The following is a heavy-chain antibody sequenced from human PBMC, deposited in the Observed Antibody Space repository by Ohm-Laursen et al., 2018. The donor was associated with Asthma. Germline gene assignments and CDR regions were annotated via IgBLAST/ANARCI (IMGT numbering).Heavy chain of an antibody. V-gene: IGHV5-51*01. D-gene: IGHD3-16*01. CDR3: ARTIGLYYYGMDV. Sequence: ESLRISCKGSGYTYSTYYIGWVRQMPGKGLEWMGIIYPGDSDTRYSPSFQGQVTISADKSISTAYLQWSSLKASDTAMYYCARTIGLYYYGMDVWGQGTTVTVSS. CDR2: IYPGDSDT. J-gene: IGHJ6*02. CDR1: GYTYSTYY.